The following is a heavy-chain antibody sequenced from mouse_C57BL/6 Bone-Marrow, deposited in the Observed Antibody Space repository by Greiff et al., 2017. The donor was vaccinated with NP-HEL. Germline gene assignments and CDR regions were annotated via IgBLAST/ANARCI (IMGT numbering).Heavy chain of an antibody. Sequence: EVHLVESGEGLVKPGGSLKLSCAASGFTFSSYAMSWVRQTPEKRLEWVAYISSGGDYIYYADTVKGRFTISRDNARNTLYLQMSSLKSEDTAMYYCTRERTMITEGYWYFDVWGTGTTVTVSS. CDR1: GFTFSSYA. CDR2: ISSGGDYI. D-gene: IGHD2-4*01. CDR3: TRERTMITEGYWYFDV. J-gene: IGHJ1*03. V-gene: IGHV5-9-1*02.